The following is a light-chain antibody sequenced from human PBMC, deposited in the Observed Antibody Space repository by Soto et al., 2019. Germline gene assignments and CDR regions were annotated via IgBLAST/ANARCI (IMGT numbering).Light chain of an antibody. Sequence: EIVLTQSPATLSLSPGERATLSCRASQSVSSYLAWYQQKPGQAPRLLIYDASNRATGIPARFSGSGSETDFTLTISSLEPEDFAIYYCQQRSNWPYTFGQVTKLEIK. CDR2: DAS. J-gene: IGKJ2*01. CDR3: QQRSNWPYT. CDR1: QSVSSY. V-gene: IGKV3-11*01.